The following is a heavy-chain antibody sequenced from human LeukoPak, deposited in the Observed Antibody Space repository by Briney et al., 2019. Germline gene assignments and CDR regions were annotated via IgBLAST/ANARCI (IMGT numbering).Heavy chain of an antibody. CDR1: GFTFSSYA. CDR2: ISYDGSNK. Sequence: GRSLRLSCAASGFTFSSYAMHWVRQAPGKGLEWVAVISYDGSNKYYADSVKGRFTISRDNSKNTLYLQMNSLRAEDTAVYYCARDPSRYCSSTSCLGTGDWYFDLWGRGTLVTVSS. D-gene: IGHD2-2*01. J-gene: IGHJ2*01. V-gene: IGHV3-30*04. CDR3: ARDPSRYCSSTSCLGTGDWYFDL.